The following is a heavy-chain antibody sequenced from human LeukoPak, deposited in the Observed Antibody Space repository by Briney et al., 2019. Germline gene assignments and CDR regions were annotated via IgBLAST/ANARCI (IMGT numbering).Heavy chain of an antibody. CDR3: AGYCSTTSCYSSPNWFDP. CDR2: ISGSGGNT. V-gene: IGHV3-23*01. D-gene: IGHD2-2*01. Sequence: PGGTLRLSCAASGFTFSSYGMSWVRQALGKGLEWISGISGSGGNTYYADSVKGRFTISRDNSKNTLYLQMNSLRAEDTAVYYCAGYCSTTSCYSSPNWFDPWGQGTLVTVSS. J-gene: IGHJ5*02. CDR1: GFTFSSYG.